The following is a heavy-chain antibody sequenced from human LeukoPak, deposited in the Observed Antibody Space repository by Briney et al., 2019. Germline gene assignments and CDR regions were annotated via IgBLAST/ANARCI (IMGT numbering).Heavy chain of an antibody. CDR1: GFTLSSYA. V-gene: IGHV3-23*01. J-gene: IGHJ4*02. D-gene: IGHD5-12*01. CDR3: AKDLDIVATITGN. CDR2: VSGSGGST. Sequence: GGSLRLSCAASGFTLSSYAMSWVRQAPGKGLEWVSGVSGSGGSTYYADSVKGRFTISRDNSKNTLYLQMNSLRAEDTAVYYCAKDLDIVATITGNWGQGTLVTLSS.